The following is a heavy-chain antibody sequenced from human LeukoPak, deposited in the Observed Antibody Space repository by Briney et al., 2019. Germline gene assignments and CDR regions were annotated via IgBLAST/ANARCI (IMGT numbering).Heavy chain of an antibody. J-gene: IGHJ4*02. CDR3: ARVYNWDVGRDFDY. CDR1: GYTFTGYY. Sequence: ASVKVSCKASGYTFTGYYMHWVRQAPGQGLEWMGWINPNSGGTNYAQKIQGRVTMTRDTSISTAYMELSRLRSDDTAVYYCARVYNWDVGRDFDYWGQGTLVTVSS. D-gene: IGHD1-1*01. V-gene: IGHV1-2*02. CDR2: INPNSGGT.